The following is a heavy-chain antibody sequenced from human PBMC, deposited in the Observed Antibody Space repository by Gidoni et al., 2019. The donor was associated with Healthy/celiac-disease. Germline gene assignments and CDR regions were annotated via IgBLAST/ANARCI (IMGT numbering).Heavy chain of an antibody. D-gene: IGHD2-15*01. J-gene: IGHJ4*02. CDR1: GFTFSSYA. Sequence: EVQLLESGGGLVQPGGFLRLSCAASGFTFSSYAMSWVRQAPGKGLEWVSAISGSGGSTYYADSVKGRFTISRDNSKNTLYLQMNSLRAEDTAVYYCAKMAVVVVAATGGFDYWGQGTLVTVSS. CDR2: ISGSGGST. V-gene: IGHV3-23*01. CDR3: AKMAVVVVAATGGFDY.